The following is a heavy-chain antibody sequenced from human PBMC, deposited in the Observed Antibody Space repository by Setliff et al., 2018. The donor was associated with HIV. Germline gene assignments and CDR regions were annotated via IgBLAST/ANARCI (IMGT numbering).Heavy chain of an antibody. CDR1: GFTFSNHW. V-gene: IGHV3-74*01. Sequence: PGGSLRLSCVGSGFTFSNHWMQWVRQAPEKGLVWFSRINYHGSDISYADSVKGRFTISRDNAKNTVYLQMNNLRDEDTAVYFCVRDGVGTTPFDYWGQGSLVTVSS. CDR3: VRDGVGTTPFDY. D-gene: IGHD1-26*01. J-gene: IGHJ4*02. CDR2: INYHGSDI.